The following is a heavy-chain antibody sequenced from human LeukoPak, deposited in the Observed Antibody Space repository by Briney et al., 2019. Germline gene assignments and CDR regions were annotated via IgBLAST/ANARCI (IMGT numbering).Heavy chain of an antibody. CDR2: IDRSSNNI. CDR1: GFIFTDYS. D-gene: IGHD7-27*01. V-gene: IGHV3-48*02. J-gene: IGHJ4*02. CDR3: ARESYWGSSGKGFDY. Sequence: GGAPRLSCAASGFIFTDYSMNWVRQAPGKGLEWVSYIDRSSNNIYYPDSVKGRFTISRGNAKNSLYLQVNSLRDEDTAVYYCARESYWGSSGKGFDYWGQGTLVTVSS.